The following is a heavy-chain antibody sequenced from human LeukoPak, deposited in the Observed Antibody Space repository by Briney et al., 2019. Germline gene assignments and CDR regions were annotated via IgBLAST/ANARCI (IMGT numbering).Heavy chain of an antibody. CDR3: ARDRGYQLLAGGHSWFDP. D-gene: IGHD2-2*01. V-gene: IGHV1-2*02. CDR2: INPNSGGT. J-gene: IGHJ5*02. CDR1: GYIFTGYY. Sequence: GASVKVSCKASGYIFTGYYMHWVRQAPGQGLEWMGWINPNSGGTNSAQKFQGRVTMTRDTSISTAYMELSRLTSDDTAVYYCARDRGYQLLAGGHSWFDPWGQGTLVTVSS.